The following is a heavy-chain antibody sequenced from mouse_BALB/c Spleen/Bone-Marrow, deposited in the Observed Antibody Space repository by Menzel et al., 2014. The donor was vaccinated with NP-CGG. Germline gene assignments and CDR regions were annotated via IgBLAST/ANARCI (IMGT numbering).Heavy chain of an antibody. CDR2: IDPANGNT. CDR3: ARPIFL. V-gene: IGHV14-3*02. CDR1: GFNIKDTY. J-gene: IGHJ4*01. Sequence: VQLQQSGAELVKPGASVKLSCTASGFNIKDTYMHWVKQRPGQGLEWIGRIDPANGNTKYDPKFQGKATITADTSSNTAYLRLSSLTSEGTAVYYCARPIFLWGQGTSVTVSS.